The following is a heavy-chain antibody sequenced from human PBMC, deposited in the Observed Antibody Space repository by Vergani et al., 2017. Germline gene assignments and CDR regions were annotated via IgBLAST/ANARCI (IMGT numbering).Heavy chain of an antibody. Sequence: EVQLVQSGAEVKKPGESLRIPCKGSGYSFTSYWISWVRQMPGKGLEWMGRIDPSDSYTNYSPSFQGHITISADKSISTAYLQWSSRKASDTAMYYCARHGPQPLYDDSSGSSFDYWGQGTLVTVSS. CDR2: IDPSDSYT. J-gene: IGHJ4*02. V-gene: IGHV5-10-1*01. D-gene: IGHD3-22*01. CDR3: ARHGPQPLYDDSSGSSFDY. CDR1: GYSFTSYW.